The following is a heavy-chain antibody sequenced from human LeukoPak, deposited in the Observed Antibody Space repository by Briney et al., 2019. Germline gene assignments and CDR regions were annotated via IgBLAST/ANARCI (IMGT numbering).Heavy chain of an antibody. CDR1: GDSFSAYY. D-gene: IGHD2-8*01. J-gene: IGHJ6*03. CDR2: IYSSGNT. Sequence: PSETLSLTCTVSGDSFSAYYWSWIRQPPGRGLEWIGYIYSSGNTNYSPSLKSRVTISVGTSKKQHSLKLTSVTAADTAVYYCAIHTNVDISSFMDVWGKGTTVTVSS. V-gene: IGHV4-4*09. CDR3: AIHTNVDISSFMDV.